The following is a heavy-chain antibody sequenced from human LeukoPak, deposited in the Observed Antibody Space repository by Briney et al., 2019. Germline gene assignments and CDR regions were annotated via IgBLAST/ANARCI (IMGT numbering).Heavy chain of an antibody. CDR2: ISSGGNT. Sequence: PGGSLRLSCAASGFTFSSYSMHWVRQAPGKGLEWVSFISSGGNTYYADSVRGRFTISRDNANNSLYLQMNSLRAEDTAMYYCARDRGGRWLQVYYFDYWGQGTLVTVSS. CDR3: ARDRGGRWLQVYYFDY. V-gene: IGHV3-21*01. CDR1: GFTFSSYS. D-gene: IGHD5-24*01. J-gene: IGHJ4*02.